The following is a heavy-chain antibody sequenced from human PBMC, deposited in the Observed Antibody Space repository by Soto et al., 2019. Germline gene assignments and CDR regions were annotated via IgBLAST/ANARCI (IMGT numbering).Heavy chain of an antibody. CDR3: ASAGGTTVTGLWHFDS. Sequence: QVQLEESGGGVVQPGRSLRLSCEASGFTFNTYSMHWVRQPPGKGLEWLAAIWYDGTKKYYADSVKGRFIISRDNSKKTLYLEMNSLRAEDTAVYYCASAGGTTVTGLWHFDSWGQGTLVTVSS. D-gene: IGHD4-17*01. CDR1: GFTFNTYS. CDR2: IWYDGTKK. J-gene: IGHJ4*02. V-gene: IGHV3-33*01.